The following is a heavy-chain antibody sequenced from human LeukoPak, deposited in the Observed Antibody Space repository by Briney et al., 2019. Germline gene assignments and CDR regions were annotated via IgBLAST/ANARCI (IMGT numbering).Heavy chain of an antibody. CDR2: INPNSGGT. J-gene: IGHJ4*02. Sequence: GASVKVSCKASGYTFTGYYMHWVRQAPGQGLEWMGWINPNSGGTNYAQKFQGRVTMTRDTSISTAYMELSRLRSDDTAVYYCARGYRSGGSCYSVFDYWGQGILVSVSS. D-gene: IGHD2-15*01. CDR1: GYTFTGYY. CDR3: ARGYRSGGSCYSVFDY. V-gene: IGHV1-2*02.